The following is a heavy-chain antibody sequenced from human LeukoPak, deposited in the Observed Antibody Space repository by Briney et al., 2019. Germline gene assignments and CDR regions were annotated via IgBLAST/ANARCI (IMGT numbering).Heavy chain of an antibody. J-gene: IGHJ4*02. Sequence: SETLSLTCTVSGGSISSSSYYWGWIRQPPGKGLEWIGSIYYSGSTYYNPSLKSRVTISVDTSKNQFSLKLSSVTAADTAVYYCASLLLWFGESSSRVDYWGQGTLVTVSS. D-gene: IGHD3-10*01. CDR3: ASLLLWFGESSSRVDY. CDR1: GGSISSSSYY. CDR2: IYYSGST. V-gene: IGHV4-39*01.